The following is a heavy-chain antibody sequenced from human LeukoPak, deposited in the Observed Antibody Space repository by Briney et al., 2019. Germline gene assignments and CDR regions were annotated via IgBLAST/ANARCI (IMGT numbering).Heavy chain of an antibody. CDR1: GYTFTGYD. Sequence: ASVKVSCKASGYTFTGYDMHWVRQAPGQGLEWMGWINPNSGGTNYAQKFQGRVTMTRDTSISTAYMELSRLRSDDTAVYYCARDLSPSITIFEAVIDRGAFDIWGQGTMVTVSS. J-gene: IGHJ3*02. V-gene: IGHV1-2*02. CDR2: INPNSGGT. CDR3: ARDLSPSITIFEAVIDRGAFDI. D-gene: IGHD3-3*01.